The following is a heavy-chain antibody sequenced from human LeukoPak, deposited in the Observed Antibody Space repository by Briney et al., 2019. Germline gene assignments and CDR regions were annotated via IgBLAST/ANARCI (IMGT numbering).Heavy chain of an antibody. Sequence: SETLSLTCTVSGGSISSSSNYWGWIRQSPGKGLEWIGSVYYSGPTYYNPSLESRVNILIDTSESQFSLRLSSMTAADTAMYFCARSISGTREPFDYWGQGTLVTVSS. J-gene: IGHJ4*02. D-gene: IGHD1-1*01. CDR2: VYYSGPT. CDR3: ARSISGTREPFDY. V-gene: IGHV4-39*07. CDR1: GGSISSSSNY.